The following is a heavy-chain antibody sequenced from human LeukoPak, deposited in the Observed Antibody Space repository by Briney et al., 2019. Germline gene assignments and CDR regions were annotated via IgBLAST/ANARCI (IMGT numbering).Heavy chain of an antibody. CDR3: AREKIVGVNNWFDP. CDR2: INPNSGGT. CDR1: GYTFTGYY. Sequence: GASVTVSCKASGYTFTGYYMHWVRQAPGQGLEWMGWINPNSGGTNYAQKFQGRVTMTRDTSISTAYMELSRLRSDDTAVYYCAREKIVGVNNWFDPWGQGTLVTVSS. J-gene: IGHJ5*02. D-gene: IGHD1-26*01. V-gene: IGHV1-2*02.